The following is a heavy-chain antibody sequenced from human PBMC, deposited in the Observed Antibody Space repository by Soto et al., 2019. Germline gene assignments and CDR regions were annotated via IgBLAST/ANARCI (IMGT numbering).Heavy chain of an antibody. J-gene: IGHJ4*02. CDR3: AKSRYSDRSGDVYDF. Sequence: EVQLLESGGGLVQPGGSLRLSCAASGFTFSNYAMSWVRQAPGKGLEWGSGIGGRATSAYYADSVKGRFAISRANSYNTLFLQLNSLRAEDTAVYYCAKSRYSDRSGDVYDFWCQGTLVSVSS. CDR1: GFTFSNYA. V-gene: IGHV3-23*01. D-gene: IGHD3-22*01. CDR2: IGGRATSA.